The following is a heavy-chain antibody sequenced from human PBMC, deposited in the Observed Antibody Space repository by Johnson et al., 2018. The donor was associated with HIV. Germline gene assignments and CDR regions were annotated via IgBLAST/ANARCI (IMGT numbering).Heavy chain of an antibody. D-gene: IGHD6-25*01. CDR3: SVYFGTAFDF. CDR1: GFTFSTYA. J-gene: IGHJ3*01. CDR2: ISSDESNK. V-gene: IGHV3-30*14. Sequence: QVQLVESGGGVVQPGRSLRLSCAASGFTFSTYAMHWVRQAPGKGLEWVAVISSDESNKYYADSVKGRFTISRDNSKNTLYLQMNSLKTEDTAVYYCSVYFGTAFDFWGQGTMVTVSS.